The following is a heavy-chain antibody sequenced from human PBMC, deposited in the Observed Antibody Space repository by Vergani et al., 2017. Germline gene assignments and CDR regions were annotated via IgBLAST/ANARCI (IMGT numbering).Heavy chain of an antibody. D-gene: IGHD1-26*01. CDR3: TTGSWDVDDYWYFDL. V-gene: IGHV3-15*01. J-gene: IGHJ2*01. CDR1: GFTFSNAW. CDR2: IKSKTDGGTT. Sequence: EVQLVESGGGLVKPGGSLRLSCAASGFTFSNAWMSWVRQAPGKGLEWVGRIKSKTDGGTTDYAAPVKGRFTISRDDSKNTLYLQMNSLKTEDTAVYYCTTGSWDVDDYWYFDLWGRGTLVTVSS.